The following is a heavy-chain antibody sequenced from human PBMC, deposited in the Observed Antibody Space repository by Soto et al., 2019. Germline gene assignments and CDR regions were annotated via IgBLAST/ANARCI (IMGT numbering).Heavy chain of an antibody. V-gene: IGHV3-48*02. J-gene: IGHJ5*02. CDR2: ISISSRTI. CDR1: GFTFRSYS. D-gene: IGHD6-13*01. Sequence: GGSLRLSCAASGFTFRSYSMNWFRQPPGKGLEWVSYISISSRTIYYADSVKGRFTISRDDAKNSLYLQMNSLRDEDTSVYYCARDNGIAGSFDPWGQGTMVTVSS. CDR3: ARDNGIAGSFDP.